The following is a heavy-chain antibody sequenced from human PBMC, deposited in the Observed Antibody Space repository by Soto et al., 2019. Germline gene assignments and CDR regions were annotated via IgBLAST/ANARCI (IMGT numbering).Heavy chain of an antibody. CDR1: GFTFTSSA. V-gene: IGHV1-58*01. CDR2: IVVGSGNT. J-gene: IGHJ6*02. Sequence: QMQLVQSGPEVKKPGTSVKVSCKASGFTFTSSAVQWVRQARGQRLEWIGWIVVGSGNTNYTQKFQERVTITRDISTSPAYMELSSLRSEDTAVYYCAAPLRDYYYGMDVWGQGTTVTVSS. CDR3: AAPLRDYYYGMDV.